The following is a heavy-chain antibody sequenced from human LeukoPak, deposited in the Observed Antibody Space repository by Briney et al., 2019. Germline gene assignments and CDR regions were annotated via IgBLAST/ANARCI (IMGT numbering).Heavy chain of an antibody. J-gene: IGHJ3*02. Sequence: SETLSLTCTVYGGSMSPFYWSWLRQSPGTGLEWSGSIYYSGGTNYNPSLKSRVTISVDTSKNQFSLELSSVTAADTAVYYCAVNSTKHSFDIWGQGTMVTVSS. CDR3: AVNSTKHSFDI. V-gene: IGHV4-59*08. CDR2: IYYSGGT. CDR1: GGSMSPFY. D-gene: IGHD1-1*01.